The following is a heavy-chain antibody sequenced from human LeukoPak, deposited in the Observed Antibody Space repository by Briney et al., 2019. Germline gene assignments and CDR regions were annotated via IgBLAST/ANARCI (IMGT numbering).Heavy chain of an antibody. V-gene: IGHV4-34*01. CDR3: ARVAPGYCSSTSCYTGGATGWFDP. Sequence: SETLSLTCAVYGGSFSGYYRSWIRQPPGKGLEWIGEINHSGSTNYNPSLKSRVTISVDTSKNQFSLKLSSVTAADTAVYYCARVAPGYCSSTSCYTGGATGWFDPWGQGTLVTVSS. CDR1: GGSFSGYY. CDR2: INHSGST. D-gene: IGHD2-2*02. J-gene: IGHJ5*02.